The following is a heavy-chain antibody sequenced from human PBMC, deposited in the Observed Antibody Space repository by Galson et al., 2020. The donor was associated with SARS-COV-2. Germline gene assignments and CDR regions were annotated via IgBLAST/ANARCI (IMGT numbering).Heavy chain of an antibody. Sequence: GGSLRLSCAASGFSFSSYAMFWVRQAPGQGLEWVATISYDESNKFYADSVKGRFTISRDNSKNTLHLQMNYLTTEDTAMYYCARDPYSRSRVLSRWFDPWGQGTLVTVSS. CDR2: ISYDESNK. CDR3: ARDPYSRSRVLSRWFDP. D-gene: IGHD6-13*01. V-gene: IGHV3-30*01. J-gene: IGHJ5*02. CDR1: GFSFSSYA.